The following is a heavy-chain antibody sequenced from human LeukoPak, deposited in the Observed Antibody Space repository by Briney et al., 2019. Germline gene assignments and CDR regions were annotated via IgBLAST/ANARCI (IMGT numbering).Heavy chain of an antibody. J-gene: IGHJ4*02. D-gene: IGHD6-6*01. CDR1: GFTFDAYA. CDR3: AKDITGGRSSPYFDS. CDR2: ISWNGGGM. V-gene: IGHV3-9*01. Sequence: PGGSLRSSCAASGFTFDAYAMHWVRQAPGKGLEWVSGISWNGGGMGYAVSVKGRFTISRDNAKNSLYLQMNSLRDEDTALYYCAKDITGGRSSPYFDSWGQGTLVTVSS.